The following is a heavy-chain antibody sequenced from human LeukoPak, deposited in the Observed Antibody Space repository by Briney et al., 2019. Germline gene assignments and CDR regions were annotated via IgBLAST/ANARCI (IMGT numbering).Heavy chain of an antibody. J-gene: IGHJ2*01. CDR2: IYHSGST. D-gene: IGHD2-15*01. V-gene: IGHV4-30-2*01. CDR3: ARRGTQYYWYFDL. Sequence: PSETLSLTCAVSGGSISSGSYSWSWIRQPPGKGLEWIGYIYHSGSTYYNPSLKSRVTISVDRSKNQFSLKLSSVTAADTAVYYCARRGTQYYWYFDLWGRGTWSLSPQ. CDR1: GGSISSGSYS.